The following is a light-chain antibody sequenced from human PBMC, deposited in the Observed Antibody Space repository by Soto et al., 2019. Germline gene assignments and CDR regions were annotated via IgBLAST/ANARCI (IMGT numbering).Light chain of an antibody. Sequence: QSALTQPRSVSGSPGQSVTISCTGTSSDVGSYNHVSWYQQHPGKAPTVLIYEGTKRPSGVSNRFSGSKSGNTASLTISGLQTEDEADYYCYSFAGSTTFSYVFGPGTKLTVL. CDR1: SSDVGSYNH. CDR2: EGT. V-gene: IGLV2-23*03. CDR3: YSFAGSTTFSYV. J-gene: IGLJ1*01.